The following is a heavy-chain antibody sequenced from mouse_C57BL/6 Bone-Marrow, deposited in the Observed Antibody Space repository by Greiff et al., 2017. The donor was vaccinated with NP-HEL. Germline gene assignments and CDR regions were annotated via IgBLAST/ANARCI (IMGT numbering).Heavy chain of an antibody. V-gene: IGHV5-9*01. CDR1: GFTFSSYT. Sequence: EVKVVESGGGLVKPGGSLKLSCAASGFTFSSYTMSWVRQTPEKRLEWVATISGGGGNTYYPDSVKGRFTISRDNAKNTLYLQMSSLRSEDTALYYCAIRYYFDYWGQGTTLTVSS. J-gene: IGHJ2*01. CDR2: ISGGGGNT. CDR3: AIRYYFDY.